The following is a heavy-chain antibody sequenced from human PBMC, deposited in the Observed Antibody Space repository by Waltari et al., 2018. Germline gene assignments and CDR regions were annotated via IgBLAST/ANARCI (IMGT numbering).Heavy chain of an antibody. CDR2: INPSGGST. CDR3: AREGYYDSSGYYYVDY. D-gene: IGHD3-22*01. V-gene: IGHV1-46*01. Sequence: QVQLVQSGAEVKKPGASLKVSCKASGYTFTSYYMHWVRQAPGQGLEWMGIINPSGGSTSYAQKFQGRVTMTRDTSTSTVYMELSSLRSEDTAVYYCAREGYYDSSGYYYVDYWGQGTLVTVSS. CDR1: GYTFTSYY. J-gene: IGHJ4*02.